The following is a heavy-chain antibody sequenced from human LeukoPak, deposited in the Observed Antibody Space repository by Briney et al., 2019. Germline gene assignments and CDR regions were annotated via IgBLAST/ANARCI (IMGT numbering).Heavy chain of an antibody. J-gene: IGHJ5*02. V-gene: IGHV4-59*08. CDR1: GGSFSGYY. CDR2: IYYSGST. CDR3: ARAYGDYL. Sequence: TSETLSLTCAVYGGSFSGYYWSWIRQPPGKGLEWIGYIYYSGSTNYNPSLKSRVTISVDTSKNQFSLKLSSVTAADTAVYYCARAYGDYLWGQGTLVTVSS. D-gene: IGHD4-17*01.